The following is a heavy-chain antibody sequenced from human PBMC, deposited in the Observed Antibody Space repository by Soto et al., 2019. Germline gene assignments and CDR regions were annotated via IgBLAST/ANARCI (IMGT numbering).Heavy chain of an antibody. CDR3: ARARRGYSYGYLDY. J-gene: IGHJ4*02. V-gene: IGHV4-34*01. CDR2: ISHSGST. Sequence: SETLSLTCAVYGGSFSGYYWSWIRQPPGKGLEWIGEISHSGSTNYNPSLKSRVTISVDTSKNQFSLKLSSVTAADTAVYYCARARRGYSYGYLDYWGQGTLVTVS. D-gene: IGHD5-18*01. CDR1: GGSFSGYY.